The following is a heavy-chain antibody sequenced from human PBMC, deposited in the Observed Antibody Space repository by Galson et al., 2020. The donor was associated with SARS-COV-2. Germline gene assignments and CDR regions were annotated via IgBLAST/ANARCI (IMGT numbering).Heavy chain of an antibody. CDR2: IKQDGSEK. J-gene: IGHJ2*01. CDR1: GFTFSSYW. CDR3: ARPLDSYDSSGYYLVRYFDL. D-gene: IGHD3-22*01. Sequence: GGSLRLSCAASGFTFSSYWMSWVRQAPGKGLEWVANIKQDGSEKYYVDSVKGRFTISRDNAKNSLYLQMNSLRAEDTAVYYCARPLDSYDSSGYYLVRYFDLWGRGTLVTVSS. V-gene: IGHV3-7*03.